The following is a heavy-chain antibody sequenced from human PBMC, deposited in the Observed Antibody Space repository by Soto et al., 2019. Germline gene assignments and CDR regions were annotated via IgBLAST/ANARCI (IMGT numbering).Heavy chain of an antibody. V-gene: IGHV3-23*01. J-gene: IGHJ4*02. D-gene: IGHD6-13*01. CDR2: ISGSGGST. CDR3: AKDQGSSWYEIDY. Sequence: EVQLLESGGGLVQPGGSLRLSCAASGFTFSNYAVTWVRQAPGKGLEWVSTISGSGGSTYYADSVKGRFTISRDNSKNPLYLQMNIMRAEDTAVYYCAKDQGSSWYEIDYWGQGTLVTVSS. CDR1: GFTFSNYA.